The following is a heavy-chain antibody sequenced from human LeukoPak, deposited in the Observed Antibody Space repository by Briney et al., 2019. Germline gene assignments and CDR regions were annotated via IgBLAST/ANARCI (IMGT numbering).Heavy chain of an antibody. J-gene: IGHJ4*02. Sequence: QPGGSLRLSCAASGFTFSSYGMHWVRQAPGKGLEWVAVISYDGSNKYYADSVKGRFTISRDNSKNTLYLQMNSLRAEDTAVYYCAKVESVGTMDYWGQGTLVTVSS. CDR1: GFTFSSYG. CDR2: ISYDGSNK. D-gene: IGHD4-23*01. CDR3: AKVESVGTMDY. V-gene: IGHV3-30*18.